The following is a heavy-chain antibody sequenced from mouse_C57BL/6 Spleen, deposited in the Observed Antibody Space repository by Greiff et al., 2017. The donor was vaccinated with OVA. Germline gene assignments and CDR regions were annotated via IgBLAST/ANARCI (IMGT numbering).Heavy chain of an antibody. Sequence: VQRVESGPGLVAPSQSLSITCTVSGFSLTSYGVDWVRQPPGTGLEWLGVIWGGGSTNYNSALMSRLSISKDNSKSQVFLKMNSLQTDDTAMYYCAKLYGSSEDYAMDYWGQGTSVTVSS. V-gene: IGHV2-9*01. CDR2: IWGGGST. CDR3: AKLYGSSEDYAMDY. CDR1: GFSLTSYG. J-gene: IGHJ4*01. D-gene: IGHD1-1*01.